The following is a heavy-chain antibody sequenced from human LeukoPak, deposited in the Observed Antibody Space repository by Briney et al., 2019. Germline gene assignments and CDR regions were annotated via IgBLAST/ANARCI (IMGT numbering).Heavy chain of an antibody. D-gene: IGHD6-13*01. V-gene: IGHV3-64D*06. J-gene: IGHJ4*02. Sequence: GSLRLSCSASGFVFSIYTMYWVRQAPGKGPEYVSTISGSDNGGSTYYADSVKGRFTISRDDSKSILYLQMNGLRSEDTAVYYCALTGYSSSWTLDYWGQGTLVTVSS. CDR2: ISGSDNGGST. CDR3: ALTGYSSSWTLDY. CDR1: GFVFSIYT.